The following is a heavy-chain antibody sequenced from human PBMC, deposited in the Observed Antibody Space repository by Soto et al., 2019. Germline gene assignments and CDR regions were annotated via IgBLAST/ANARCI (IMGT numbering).Heavy chain of an antibody. CDR1: RFTFSNYW. V-gene: IGHV3-7*01. J-gene: IGHJ4*02. Sequence: QPGGSLRLSCEVSRFTFSNYWMNWVRQAPGKGLEWVANIKQDGSEKYYMDSVKGRFTISRDNAKNSLYLQMNSLRAEDTAVYYCARGRKPLGGGSYHFDYWGQGTLVTVSS. CDR2: IKQDGSEK. D-gene: IGHD6-25*01. CDR3: ARGRKPLGGGSYHFDY.